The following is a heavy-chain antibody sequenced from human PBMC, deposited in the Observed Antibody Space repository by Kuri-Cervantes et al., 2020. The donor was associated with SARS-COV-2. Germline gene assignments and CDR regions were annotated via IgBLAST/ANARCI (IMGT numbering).Heavy chain of an antibody. CDR3: TTDSITGPIMDV. CDR2: IYSGGST. J-gene: IGHJ6*03. D-gene: IGHD1-20*01. Sequence: GESLKISCAASGFTVSSNYMSWVRQAPGKGLEWVSVIYSGGSTYYADSVKGRFTISRDNSKNTLYLQMNSLRAEDTAVYYCTTDSITGPIMDVWGKGTTVTVSS. CDR1: GFTVSSNY. V-gene: IGHV3-53*01.